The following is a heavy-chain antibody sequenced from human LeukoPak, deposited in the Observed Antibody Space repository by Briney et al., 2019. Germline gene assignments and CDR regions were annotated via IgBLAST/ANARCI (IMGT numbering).Heavy chain of an antibody. CDR3: VRAIAAARDY. CDR2: INMDGFSI. J-gene: IGHJ4*02. CDR1: GFTFSSYW. D-gene: IGHD6-13*01. Sequence: GGSLRLSCAASGFTFSSYWMYWVRQAPGKGLVWVSRINMDGFSISYADSVKGRFTISRDNAKNTLYLQMNSLRAEDTAVYYCVRAIAAARDYWGQGSLVTVSS. V-gene: IGHV3-74*01.